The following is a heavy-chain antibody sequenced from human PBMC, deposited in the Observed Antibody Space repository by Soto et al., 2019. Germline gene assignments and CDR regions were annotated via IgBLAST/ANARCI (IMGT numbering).Heavy chain of an antibody. CDR1: GGSISSGGYY. CDR3: ARSSTSANYFDY. Sequence: QVQLQESGPGLVKPSQTLSLTCTVSGGSISSGGYYWSWIRQHPGKGLEWIGYIYYSGSTYYNPSFRSRVTISVDTSKNQFSLKLSSVPAADTAVYYCARSSTSANYFDYWGQGTLVTVSS. V-gene: IGHV4-31*03. CDR2: IYYSGST. J-gene: IGHJ4*02. D-gene: IGHD2-2*01.